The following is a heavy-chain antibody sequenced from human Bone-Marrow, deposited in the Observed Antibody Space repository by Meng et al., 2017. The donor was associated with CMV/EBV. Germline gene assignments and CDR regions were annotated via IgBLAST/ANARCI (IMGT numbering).Heavy chain of an antibody. CDR2: IYYSGST. D-gene: IGHD3-3*01. CDR3: ARVRGFWSGYNLVY. J-gene: IGHJ4*02. Sequence: SETLSLTCTVSGGSISSSSYYWGWIRQPPGKGLEWIGSIYYSGSTYYNPSLKSRVTISVDTSKNQFSLKLSSVTAADTAVYYCARVRGFWSGYNLVYWGQGTLVTVSS. CDR1: GGSISSSSYY. V-gene: IGHV4-39*01.